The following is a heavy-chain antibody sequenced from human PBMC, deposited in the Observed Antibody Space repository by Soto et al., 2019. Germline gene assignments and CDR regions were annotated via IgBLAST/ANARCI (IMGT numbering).Heavy chain of an antibody. J-gene: IGHJ6*03. CDR2: IYYSGST. D-gene: IGHD6-6*01. CDR1: GGSISSYY. Sequence: SETLSLTCTVSGGSISSYYWSWIRQPPGKGLEWIGYIYYSGSTNYNPSLKSRVTISVDTSKNQFSLKLSSVTAADTAVYYCARDRRAWAYYYMDVWGKGTTVTVSS. V-gene: IGHV4-59*01. CDR3: ARDRRAWAYYYMDV.